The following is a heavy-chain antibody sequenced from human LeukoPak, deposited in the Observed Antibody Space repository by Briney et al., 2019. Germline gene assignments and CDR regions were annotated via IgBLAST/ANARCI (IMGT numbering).Heavy chain of an antibody. V-gene: IGHV3-7*04. CDR2: INRDGREE. CDR1: GFTFSNYW. CDR3: ARGMGMAVAERFYYDY. Sequence: GGSLRLSCAASGFTFSNYWMNWVRQAPGKGLQWVANINRDGREEYYVDSVKGRFTISRDNTKNSLSLQMNSLRPEDTAVYYCARGMGMAVAERFYYDYWGQGTLVTVSS. D-gene: IGHD6-19*01. J-gene: IGHJ4*02.